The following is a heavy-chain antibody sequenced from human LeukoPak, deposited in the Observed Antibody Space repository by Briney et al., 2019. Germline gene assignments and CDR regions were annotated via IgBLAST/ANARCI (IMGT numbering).Heavy chain of an antibody. CDR2: INPHSGGT. V-gene: IGHV1-2*02. CDR3: ARGVTARGFYYYMDI. D-gene: IGHD2-21*02. J-gene: IGHJ6*03. CDR1: GYTFTGYY. Sequence: ASVKVSCKASGYTFTGYYIQWVRQAPGQGLEWMGWINPHSGGTNYAQEFQGRVTMARDTSISTAYMELSSLRPDDTAVYSCARGVTARGFYYYMDIWGNGTTVTISS.